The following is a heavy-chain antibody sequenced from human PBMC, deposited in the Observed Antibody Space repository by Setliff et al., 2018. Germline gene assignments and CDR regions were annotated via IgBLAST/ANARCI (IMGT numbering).Heavy chain of an antibody. Sequence: GGSLRLSCVASGFTFSSHGMTWVRLAPGKGLEWISYISTSSSTIYYADSVKGRFTISRDNANHTLYLQMNSLRADDTAVYYCARSLGSGSYYNSRPFYSDYWGQGTLVTVSS. CDR1: GFTFSSHG. CDR3: ARSLGSGSYYNSRPFYSDY. D-gene: IGHD3-10*01. CDR2: ISTSSSTI. J-gene: IGHJ4*02. V-gene: IGHV3-48*01.